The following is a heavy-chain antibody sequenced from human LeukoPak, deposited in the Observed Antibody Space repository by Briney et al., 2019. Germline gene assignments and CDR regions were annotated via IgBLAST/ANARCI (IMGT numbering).Heavy chain of an antibody. V-gene: IGHV1-3*01. Sequence: GASVKVSCKASGYTFTSYAMHWVRQAPGQRLEWMGWINAGNGNTKYSQKFQGRVTITRDTSASTAYMELSSLRSEDPAVYYCGRSGIGGYDLDYWGRGTLVPVPS. CDR1: GYTFTSYA. CDR3: GRSGIGGYDLDY. J-gene: IGHJ4*02. D-gene: IGHD3-16*01. CDR2: INAGNGNT.